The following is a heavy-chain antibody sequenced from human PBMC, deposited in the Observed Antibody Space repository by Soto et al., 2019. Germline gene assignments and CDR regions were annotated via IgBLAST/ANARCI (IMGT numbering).Heavy chain of an antibody. Sequence: ETLSIPCTVSGGSISKYYWSWIRQPPGKGLEWIGYIYYSGTTNYNPSLKSRVTISVDTSKNQFSLKVSSVTAADTAVYYCARWDTAAAGTYYYGMDVWGQGTTVTVSS. D-gene: IGHD6-13*01. V-gene: IGHV4-59*01. CDR2: IYYSGTT. CDR3: ARWDTAAAGTYYYGMDV. CDR1: GGSISKYY. J-gene: IGHJ6*02.